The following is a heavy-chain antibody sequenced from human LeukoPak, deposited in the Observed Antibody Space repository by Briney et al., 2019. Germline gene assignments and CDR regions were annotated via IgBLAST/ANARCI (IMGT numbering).Heavy chain of an antibody. J-gene: IGHJ4*02. CDR3: ARQSLGYSGYDFGY. V-gene: IGHV1-18*01. D-gene: IGHD5-12*01. CDR2: ISAYNGNT. Sequence: GASVKVSCNASGYTFTSYGISWVRQAPGQGLEWMGWISAYNGNTNYAQKLQGRVTMTTDTSTSTAYMELRSLRSDDTAVYYCARQSLGYSGYDFGYWGQGTLVTVSS. CDR1: GYTFTSYG.